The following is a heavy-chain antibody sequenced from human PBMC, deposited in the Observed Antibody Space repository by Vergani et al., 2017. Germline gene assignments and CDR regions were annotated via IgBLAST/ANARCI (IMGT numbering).Heavy chain of an antibody. Sequence: EVQLVESGGGLVQPGRSLRLSCAASGFTFDDYAMHWVRQAPGKGLEWVSGISWNSGSIGYADSVKGRFTISRDNAKNSLYLQMNSLRAEDTALYYCAXDESYCTNGVCYSWFDPWGQGTLVTVSS. D-gene: IGHD2-8*01. V-gene: IGHV3-9*01. J-gene: IGHJ5*02. CDR2: ISWNSGSI. CDR3: AXDESYCTNGVCYSWFDP. CDR1: GFTFDDYA.